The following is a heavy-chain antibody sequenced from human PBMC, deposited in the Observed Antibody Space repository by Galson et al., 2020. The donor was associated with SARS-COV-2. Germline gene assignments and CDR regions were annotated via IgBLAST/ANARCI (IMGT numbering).Heavy chain of an antibody. Sequence: SETLSLTCTVSGGSISSGGYYWSWIRQHPGKGLEWIGYIYYSGSTYYNPSLKSRVTISVDTSKNQFSLKLSSVTAADTAVYYCARAPYDSSGYYYGLGGMDVWGQG. CDR2: IYYSGST. D-gene: IGHD3-22*01. CDR1: GGSISSGGYY. J-gene: IGHJ6*02. CDR3: ARAPYDSSGYYYGLGGMDV. V-gene: IGHV4-31*03.